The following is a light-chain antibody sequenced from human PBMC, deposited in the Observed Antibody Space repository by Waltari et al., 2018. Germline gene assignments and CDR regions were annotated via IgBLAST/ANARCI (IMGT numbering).Light chain of an antibody. V-gene: IGLV1-36*01. CDR2: YDD. Sequence: SVLTQPPSVSEAPRQRVTISCSGSSSNIGSNAVNWYQQLPGKAPKLLIYYDDLLPSGVSVRFSGSKSGTSASLAISGLQSEDEAHYYCATWDDSLSGVVFGGGTKLTVL. CDR3: ATWDDSLSGVV. J-gene: IGLJ3*02. CDR1: SSNIGSNA.